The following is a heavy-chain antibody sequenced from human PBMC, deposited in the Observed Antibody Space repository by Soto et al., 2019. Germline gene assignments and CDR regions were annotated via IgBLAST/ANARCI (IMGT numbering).Heavy chain of an antibody. CDR2: INVDGTET. J-gene: IGHJ6*02. CDR1: RFTFGSYW. Sequence: GGSLRLSCTAPRFTFGSYWMHWVRQAPGKGLVWVSDINVDGTETWYADSVKGRFTISRDNDKKTLYLHMTSLRVDDTGVYYCARDKGVLLTNYGMAVWGQGTTVTVSS. CDR3: ARDKGVLLTNYGMAV. D-gene: IGHD3-16*01. V-gene: IGHV3-74*01.